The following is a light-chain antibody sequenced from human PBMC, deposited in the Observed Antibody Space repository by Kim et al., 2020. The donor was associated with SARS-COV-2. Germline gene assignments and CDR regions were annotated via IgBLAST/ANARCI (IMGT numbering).Light chain of an antibody. CDR1: RFVVGGYNF. V-gene: IGLV2-14*03. J-gene: IGLJ1*01. CDR3: SSWASTTSYV. Sequence: GQSITISCTGTRFVVGGYNFVSLYQQNPGKAPTLMIYDVHNRPTGFSDRFSGFKSGNTASLTISGLQAKDEADYYCSSWASTTSYVFGTGTKVTVL. CDR2: DVH.